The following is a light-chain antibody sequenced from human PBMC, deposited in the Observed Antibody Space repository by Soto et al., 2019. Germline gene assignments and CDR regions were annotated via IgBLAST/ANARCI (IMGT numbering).Light chain of an antibody. V-gene: IGKV1-5*01. CDR3: QQYSGYPLT. CDR2: DAS. Sequence: DIQMTQSPSTLSASVGDRVTIACRASQSISEFLAWYQRKPGKAPELLIYDASNLETGVPSRFSGSGSGTEFTLTITSRQPDDFASYYCQQYSGYPLTFGGGTSVEIK. CDR1: QSISEF. J-gene: IGKJ4*01.